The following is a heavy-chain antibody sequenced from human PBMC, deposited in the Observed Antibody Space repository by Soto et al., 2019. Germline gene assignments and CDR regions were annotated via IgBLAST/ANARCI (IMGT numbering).Heavy chain of an antibody. D-gene: IGHD3-10*01. Sequence: EVQLLESGGGLVQPGGSLRLSCAASGFTFTNYAMSWVRQAPGKGLEWVSTISASGGSTFHADSMKGRFTISRDNSKTTLSMQMTSLRDEDTAAYYCAKDMRGSGSSYIYGMDVWGQGTTVTVS. J-gene: IGHJ6*02. V-gene: IGHV3-23*01. CDR1: GFTFTNYA. CDR3: AKDMRGSGSSYIYGMDV. CDR2: ISASGGST.